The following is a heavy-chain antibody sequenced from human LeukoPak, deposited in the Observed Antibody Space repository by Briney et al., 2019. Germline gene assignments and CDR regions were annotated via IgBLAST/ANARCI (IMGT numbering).Heavy chain of an antibody. J-gene: IGHJ4*02. CDR3: ERHVERYYDILTGYATNFDY. Sequence: SETLSLTCTVSGGSISSSSYYWGWIRQPPGKVLEWIGSIYYSGSTYYNPSLKSRVTISVDTSKNQSALKLSSVNAEDTAVYSCERHVERYYDILTGYATNFDYWGQGTLVTVSS. CDR1: GGSISSSSYY. D-gene: IGHD3-9*01. CDR2: IYYSGST. V-gene: IGHV4-39*01.